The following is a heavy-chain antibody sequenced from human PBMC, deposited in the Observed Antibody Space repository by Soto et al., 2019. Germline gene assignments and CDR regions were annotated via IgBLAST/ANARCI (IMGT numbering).Heavy chain of an antibody. CDR2: INSDGSST. CDR1: GFTFSSYW. CDR3: ARGRLSYQWLFDAFDI. J-gene: IGHJ3*02. D-gene: IGHD3-16*02. Sequence: EVQLVESGGGLVQPGGSLRLSCAASGFTFSSYWMHWVRQAPGKGLVWVSRINSDGSSTSYADSVKGRFTISRDNAKNTLYLQMNSRRAEDRAVYYCARGRLSYQWLFDAFDIWGQGTMVTVSS. V-gene: IGHV3-74*01.